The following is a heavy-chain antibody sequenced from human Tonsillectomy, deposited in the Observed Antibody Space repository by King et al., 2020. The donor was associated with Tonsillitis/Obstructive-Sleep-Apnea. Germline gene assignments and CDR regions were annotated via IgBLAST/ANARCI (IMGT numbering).Heavy chain of an antibody. J-gene: IGHJ6*02. CDR1: GYSFTSYW. CDR3: ARPSFNYDFWRYGMDV. V-gene: IGHV5-10-1*01. D-gene: IGHD3-3*01. CDR2: IDPSDSYT. Sequence: QLVQSGAEVKKPGASLRISCKGSGYSFTSYWINWVRQMPGKGLEWMGRIDPSDSYTNYSPSFQGHVTISADKSISTAYLQWSSLKASDTAIYYCARPSFNYDFWRYGMDVWGQGTTVTVSS.